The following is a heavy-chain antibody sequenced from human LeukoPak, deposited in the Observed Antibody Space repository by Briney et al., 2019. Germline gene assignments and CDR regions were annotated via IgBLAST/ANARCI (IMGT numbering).Heavy chain of an antibody. CDR1: GYTFTSYG. Sequence: ASVKVSCKASGYTFTSYGISWVRQAPGQGLEGMGWISAYNGNTNYAQKLQGRVTMTTDTSTSKAYMELRSLRSDDTAVYYCAREGRSYYYGSGSQRVYYYMDVWGKGTTVTISS. CDR3: AREGRSYYYGSGSQRVYYYMDV. V-gene: IGHV1-18*01. CDR2: ISAYNGNT. J-gene: IGHJ6*03. D-gene: IGHD3-10*01.